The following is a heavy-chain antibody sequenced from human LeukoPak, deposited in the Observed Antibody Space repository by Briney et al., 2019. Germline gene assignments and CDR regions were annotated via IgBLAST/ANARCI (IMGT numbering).Heavy chain of an antibody. Sequence: GGSLRLSCAASAFTFSRCWTTWVRQAPGKGLGWVANINEDGSEKYYLDSVRGRFTISRDNAKNSLYLQMDSLRAEDTAVYYCARLFVYGSGAEAFDYWGQGALVTVSS. CDR3: ARLFVYGSGAEAFDY. D-gene: IGHD3-10*01. J-gene: IGHJ4*02. CDR2: INEDGSEK. CDR1: AFTFSRCW. V-gene: IGHV3-7*01.